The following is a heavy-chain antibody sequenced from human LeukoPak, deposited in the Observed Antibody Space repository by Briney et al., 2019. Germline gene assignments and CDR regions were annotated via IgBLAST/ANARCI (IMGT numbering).Heavy chain of an antibody. CDR2: ISYDGSNK. CDR1: GFTFSSYA. Sequence: GGSLSLSCAASGFTFSSYAMHWVRQAPGKGLEWVAVISYDGSNKYYADSVKRRFTISRDNSKNTLYLQMNSLRAEDTAVYYCASVRSYYDSSGYRTLFVYWGQVALLTLSS. J-gene: IGHJ4*02. CDR3: ASVRSYYDSSGYRTLFVY. V-gene: IGHV3-30*04. D-gene: IGHD3-22*01.